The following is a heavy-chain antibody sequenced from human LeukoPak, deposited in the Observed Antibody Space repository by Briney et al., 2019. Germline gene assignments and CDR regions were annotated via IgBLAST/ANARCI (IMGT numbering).Heavy chain of an antibody. J-gene: IGHJ4*02. Sequence: SVKVSCKASGCTFSSYAISWVQQAPGQGLEWMGRIIPIFGTANYAQKFQGRVTITADESTSTAYMELSSLRSEDTAVYYCARDRDILTGYYYPDYWGQGTLVTVSS. CDR3: ARDRDILTGYYYPDY. CDR1: GCTFSSYA. V-gene: IGHV1-69*01. CDR2: IIPIFGTA. D-gene: IGHD3-9*01.